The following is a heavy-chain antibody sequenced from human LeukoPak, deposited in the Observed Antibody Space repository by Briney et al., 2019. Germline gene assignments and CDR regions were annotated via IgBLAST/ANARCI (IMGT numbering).Heavy chain of an antibody. Sequence: GGSLRLSCAAPGFTFDDYAMHWVRQAPGKGLEWVALISWEGQTTYYADSVRGRFTISRDNSKNSLYLQMNSLRTEDTAFYCCTRDTDYGSATNYFDSWGQGTLVSVSS. J-gene: IGHJ4*02. V-gene: IGHV3-43*01. CDR1: GFTFDDYA. D-gene: IGHD3-10*01. CDR2: ISWEGQTT. CDR3: TRDTDYGSATNYFDS.